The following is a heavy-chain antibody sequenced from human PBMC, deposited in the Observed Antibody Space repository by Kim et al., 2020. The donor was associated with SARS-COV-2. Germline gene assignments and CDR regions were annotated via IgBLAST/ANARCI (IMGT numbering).Heavy chain of an antibody. J-gene: IGHJ4*02. CDR1: GGSISSGGYY. V-gene: IGHV4-31*03. CDR2: IYYSGST. D-gene: IGHD2-15*01. Sequence: SETLSLTCTVSGGSISSGGYYWSWIRQHPGKGLEWIGYIYYSGSTYYNPSLKSRVTISVDTSKNQFSLKLSSVTAADTAVYYCARGGYCSGGSCYSRRPFDYWGQGTLVTVSS. CDR3: ARGGYCSGGSCYSRRPFDY.